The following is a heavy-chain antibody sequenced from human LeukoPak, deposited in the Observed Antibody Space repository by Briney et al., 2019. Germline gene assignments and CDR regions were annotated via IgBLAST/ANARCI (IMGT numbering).Heavy chain of an antibody. CDR1: GGSISSYY. CDR2: IYHRGST. Sequence: SETLSLTCTVSGGSISSYYWSWIRQPPGKGLEWNGYIYHRGSTNYNPSLKSRVTISVDTSKNQFSLKLSSVPAADTAVYYCARVGSGYTFDYWGQGTLVTVSS. V-gene: IGHV4-59*01. D-gene: IGHD3-22*01. CDR3: ARVGSGYTFDY. J-gene: IGHJ4*02.